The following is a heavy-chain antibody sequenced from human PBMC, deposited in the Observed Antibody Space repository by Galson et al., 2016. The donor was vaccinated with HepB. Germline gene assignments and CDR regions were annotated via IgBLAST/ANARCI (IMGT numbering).Heavy chain of an antibody. J-gene: IGHJ4*03. CDR3: TKGEYYYGSGVFFYFDY. Sequence: SLRLSCAASGFTFSNYAISWVRQAPGKGLEWVSGIGGSDGTTYYADSVKGRFTISRDNSKNTLYLQMNSLRAEDTAVYYCTKGEYYYGSGVFFYFDYWGQGTTVTVSS. CDR2: IGGSDGTT. D-gene: IGHD3-10*01. V-gene: IGHV3-23*01. CDR1: GFTFSNYA.